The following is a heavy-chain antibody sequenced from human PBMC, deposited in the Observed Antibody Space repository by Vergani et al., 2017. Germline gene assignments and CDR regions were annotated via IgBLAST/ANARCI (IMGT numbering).Heavy chain of an antibody. V-gene: IGHV4-39*07. D-gene: IGHD3-22*01. CDR2: IYYSGST. Sequence: QLQLQESGPGLVKPSETLSLTCTVSGGSISSSSYYWGWIRQPPGKGLEWIGSIYYSGSTYYNPSLKSRVTISVDPSKNQFSLKLSSVTAADTSVYYCALFPPGCSDSSGYLLCWGQGTLVTVSS. CDR1: GGSISSSSYY. CDR3: ALFPPGCSDSSGYLLC. J-gene: IGHJ4*02.